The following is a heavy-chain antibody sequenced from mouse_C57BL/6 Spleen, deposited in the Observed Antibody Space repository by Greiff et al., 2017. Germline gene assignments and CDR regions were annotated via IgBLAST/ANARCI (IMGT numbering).Heavy chain of an antibody. D-gene: IGHD2-2*01. CDR3: ANLLWFSWFAY. CDR1: GYTFTSYW. CDR2: INPSNGGT. J-gene: IGHJ3*01. Sequence: QVQLQQPGTELVKPGASVKLSCKASGYTFTSYWMHWVKQRPGQGLEWIGNINPSNGGTNYNQKFKGKSTLTVDKSSSTAYMQLSSLTSEDSAVYYCANLLWFSWFAYWGQGTLVTVSA. V-gene: IGHV1-53*01.